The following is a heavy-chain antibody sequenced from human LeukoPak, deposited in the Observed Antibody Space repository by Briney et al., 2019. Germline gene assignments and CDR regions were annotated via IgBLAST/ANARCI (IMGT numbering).Heavy chain of an antibody. J-gene: IGHJ5*02. D-gene: IGHD2-2*01. CDR1: GDSVSSNSAA. CDR3: ARRLTQYDCFDP. V-gene: IGHV6-1*01. CDR2: TYYRSKWYN. Sequence: SQTLSLACSISGDSVSSNSAAWNWIRQSPSRGLEWLGRTYYRSKWYNDYAVSVRGRITVNPDTSKNQFSLHLNSVTPEDTAVYYCARRLTQYDCFDPWGQGILVTVSS.